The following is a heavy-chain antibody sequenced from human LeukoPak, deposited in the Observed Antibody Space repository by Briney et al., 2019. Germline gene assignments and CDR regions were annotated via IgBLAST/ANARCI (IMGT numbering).Heavy chain of an antibody. J-gene: IGHJ4*02. CDR1: GGSISTYY. Sequence: TSETLSLTCTVSGGSISTYYWSLIRQPAGKGLEWIGRIYASGNTNYNPSLKSRVTMSLDTSKNQFSLRLTSVTAADTAVYYCARVQLTTVTGYFDYWGQGTLVTVSS. CDR2: IYASGNT. CDR3: ARVQLTTVTGYFDY. D-gene: IGHD4-17*01. V-gene: IGHV4-4*07.